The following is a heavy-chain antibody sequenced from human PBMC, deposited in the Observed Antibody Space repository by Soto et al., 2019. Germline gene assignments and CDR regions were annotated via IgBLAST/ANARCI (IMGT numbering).Heavy chain of an antibody. Sequence: PGGSPRLSCAASGFTVSSNYMSWVRQAPGKGLEWVSVIYSGGSTYYADSVKGRFTISRDNSKNTLYLQMNSLRAEDTAVYYCASTRLNSSSWYSSYYYYYGMDVWGQGTTVTVSS. CDR2: IYSGGST. V-gene: IGHV3-66*01. J-gene: IGHJ6*02. D-gene: IGHD6-13*01. CDR3: ASTRLNSSSWYSSYYYYYGMDV. CDR1: GFTVSSNY.